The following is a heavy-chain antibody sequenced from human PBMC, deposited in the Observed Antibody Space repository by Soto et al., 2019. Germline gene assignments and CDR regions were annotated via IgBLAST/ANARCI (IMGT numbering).Heavy chain of an antibody. Sequence: GGSLRLSCAASGFTFSDYYMSWIRQAPGKGLEWVSYISSSGSTIYYADSVKGRFTISRDNAKNSLYLQMNSLRAEDTAVYYCARDIPGGELLEDYFDYWGQGTLVTVSS. D-gene: IGHD2-15*01. J-gene: IGHJ4*02. CDR3: ARDIPGGELLEDYFDY. CDR1: GFTFSDYY. V-gene: IGHV3-11*01. CDR2: ISSSGSTI.